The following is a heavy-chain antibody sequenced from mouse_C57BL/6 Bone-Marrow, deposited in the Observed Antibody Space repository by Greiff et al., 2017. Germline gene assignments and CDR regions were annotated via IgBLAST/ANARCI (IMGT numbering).Heavy chain of an antibody. J-gene: IGHJ4*01. V-gene: IGHV1-76*01. CDR2: IYPGSGNT. CDR1: GYTFTDYY. CDR3: ARGDDGYYDAMDY. D-gene: IGHD2-3*01. Sequence: VQLQQSGAELVRPGASVKLSCKASGYTFTDYYINWVKQRPGQGLEWIARIYPGSGNTYYNEKFKGKATLTAETSSSTAYMQLSSLTSEDSAVYFCARGDDGYYDAMDYWGQGTSVTVSS.